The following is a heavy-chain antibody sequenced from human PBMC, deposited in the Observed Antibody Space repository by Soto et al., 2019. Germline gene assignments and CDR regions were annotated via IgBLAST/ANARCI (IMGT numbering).Heavy chain of an antibody. D-gene: IGHD6-6*01. J-gene: IGHJ5*02. CDR1: GGSFSGYC. CDR2: INYSGST. CDR3: ARAISSSPSPGLNWFDP. Sequence: SETLSLTCAVVGGSFSGYCWSWIRQPPGKGLEWIGTINYSGSTNYNPSLKNRVTISVDTSKNQFSLKLSSVTAADTAVYYCARAISSSPSPGLNWFDPWGQGTLVTVSS. V-gene: IGHV4-34*01.